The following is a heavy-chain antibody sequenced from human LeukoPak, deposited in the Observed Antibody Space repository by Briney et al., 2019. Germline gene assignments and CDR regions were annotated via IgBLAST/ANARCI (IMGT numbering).Heavy chain of an antibody. CDR2: ISSLSGTI. D-gene: IGHD3-16*01. Sequence: PGGSLRLSCAASGFDFRSYSMNWVRQAPGKGLEWVSYISSLSGTIDYADSVKGRFIISRDNAQNSLFLQVNSLRAEDTAVYYCVRDQGGAVSYWGQGTLVTVSS. V-gene: IGHV3-48*01. J-gene: IGHJ4*02. CDR3: VRDQGGAVSY. CDR1: GFDFRSYS.